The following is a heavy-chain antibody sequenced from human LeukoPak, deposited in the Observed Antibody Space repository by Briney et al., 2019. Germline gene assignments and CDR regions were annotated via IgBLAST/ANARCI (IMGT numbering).Heavy chain of an antibody. CDR1: GFTFSSYE. J-gene: IGHJ4*02. CDR2: ISSSGSTI. CDR3: ARSNRRGLINGFGYYFNY. D-gene: IGHD3-10*01. V-gene: IGHV3-48*03. Sequence: GGSLRLSCAASGFTFSSYEMNWVRQAPGKGLEWVSYISSSGSTIYYADSVKGRFTISRDNAKNSLYLQMNNLRAEDTAVYYCARSNRRGLINGFGYYFNYWGQGTLVTVSS.